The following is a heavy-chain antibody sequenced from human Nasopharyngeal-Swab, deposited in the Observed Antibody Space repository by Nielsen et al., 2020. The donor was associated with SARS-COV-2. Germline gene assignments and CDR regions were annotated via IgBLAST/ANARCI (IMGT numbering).Heavy chain of an antibody. D-gene: IGHD1-1*01. CDR3: AGHSSTGTYAFAN. J-gene: IGHJ4*02. Sequence: GGSLRLSCKASGYSFATYWITWVRQMSGKGLEWMGRIDPSDSYSMYSPSFQGHVTFSADKSTSTAFLEWSSLKASDTAMYYCAGHSSTGTYAFANWGQGTLVTVSS. CDR1: GYSFATYW. CDR2: IDPSDSYS. V-gene: IGHV5-10-1*01.